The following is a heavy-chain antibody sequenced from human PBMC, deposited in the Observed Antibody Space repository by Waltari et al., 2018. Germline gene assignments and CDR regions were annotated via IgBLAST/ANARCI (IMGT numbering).Heavy chain of an antibody. Sequence: QVQLVQSGAEVKKPGASVKVSCKVSGYTLTELSMHWVRQAPGKGLEWMGGFEPEDGETIYEQKFQGRVTRTEDTSTDTAYMELSSLRSEDTAVYYCATGSGDAFDIWGQGTMVTVSS. CDR1: GYTLTELS. D-gene: IGHD3-10*01. V-gene: IGHV1-24*01. J-gene: IGHJ3*02. CDR2: FEPEDGET. CDR3: ATGSGDAFDI.